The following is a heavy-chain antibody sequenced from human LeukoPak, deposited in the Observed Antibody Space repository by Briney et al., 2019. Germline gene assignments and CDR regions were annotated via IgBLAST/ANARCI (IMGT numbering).Heavy chain of an antibody. V-gene: IGHV3-73*01. J-gene: IGHJ4*02. D-gene: IGHD2-15*01. CDR3: TRQHCSGGSCSYVDY. Sequence: GRSLSLSCAASGFIFSTFGMHWVRQAPGKGLEWVGLIRSKPNSYTTVYAASVQGRFTISGDDSKNTAYLQMNSLKAEDTAVYYCTRQHCSGGSCSYVDYWGQGTLVTVSS. CDR1: GFIFSTFG. CDR2: IRSKPNSYTT.